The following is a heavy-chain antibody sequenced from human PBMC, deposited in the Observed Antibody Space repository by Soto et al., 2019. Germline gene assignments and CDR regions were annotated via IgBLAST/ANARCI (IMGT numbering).Heavy chain of an antibody. V-gene: IGHV3-74*01. CDR2: INSDGSST. CDR3: ARDTYYDFWSGYYTGTGYYYYGMDV. J-gene: IGHJ6*02. D-gene: IGHD3-3*01. CDR1: GFTFSSYW. Sequence: GGSLRLSCAASGFTFSSYWMHWVRQAPGKGLVWVSRINSDGSSTSYADSVKGRFTISRDNAKNTLYLQMNSLRAEGTAVYYCARDTYYDFWSGYYTGTGYYYYGMDVWGQGTTVTVSS.